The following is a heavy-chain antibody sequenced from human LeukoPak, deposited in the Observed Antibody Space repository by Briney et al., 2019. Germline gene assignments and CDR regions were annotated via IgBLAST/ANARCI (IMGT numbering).Heavy chain of an antibody. J-gene: IGHJ4*02. CDR1: GGTFSSYA. D-gene: IGHD3-22*01. CDR2: IIPIFGTA. V-gene: IGHV1-69*13. Sequence: SVKVSCKASGGTFSSYAISWVRQAPGQGLGWMGGIIPIFGTANYAQKFQGRVTITADESTSTAYMELSSLRSEDTAVYYCGRELSSVRYYLGYWGQGTLVTVSS. CDR3: GRELSSVRYYLGY.